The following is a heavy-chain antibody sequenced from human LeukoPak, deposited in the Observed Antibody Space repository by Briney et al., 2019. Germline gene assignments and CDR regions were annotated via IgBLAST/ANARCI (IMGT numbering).Heavy chain of an antibody. CDR1: GFTFSSYA. Sequence: GGSLRLSCAASGFTFSSYAMSWVRQAPGKGLEWVSAISGSGDNTYFADSVKGRFTISRDNSKNTLYLQMNSLRAEDTAVYYCAKVWYYDFWSGRGFDYWGQGTLVTVSS. D-gene: IGHD3-3*01. CDR2: ISGSGDNT. V-gene: IGHV3-23*01. J-gene: IGHJ4*02. CDR3: AKVWYYDFWSGRGFDY.